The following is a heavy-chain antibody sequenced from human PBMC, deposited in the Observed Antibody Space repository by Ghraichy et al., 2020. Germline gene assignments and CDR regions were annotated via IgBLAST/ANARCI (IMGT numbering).Heavy chain of an antibody. J-gene: IGHJ6*02. CDR1: GFSFSSYS. V-gene: IGHV3-48*02. Sequence: GGSLRLSFAASGFSFSSYSMNWVRRAPGKGLEWLSYISNTGSTIYYADSVQGRFTIARDNAKNSIYLQMNSLRDEDTAVYYCARRRGYGLDVWGQGTTVTVSS. CDR2: ISNTGSTI. CDR3: ARRRGYGLDV.